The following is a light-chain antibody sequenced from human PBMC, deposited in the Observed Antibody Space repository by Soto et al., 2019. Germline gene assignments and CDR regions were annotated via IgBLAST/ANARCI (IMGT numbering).Light chain of an antibody. CDR1: QSLSTY. J-gene: IGKJ4*01. CDR3: QHRDSWPLT. Sequence: EIVMTLSPATLSVSPGDRATLSCMASQSLSTYLAWYQQKPGQAPRLLIYDASNRATGIPARFSGSGSGTDFTLTISSLEPEDFAVYYCQHRDSWPLTFGGGTKVDI. CDR2: DAS. V-gene: IGKV3-11*01.